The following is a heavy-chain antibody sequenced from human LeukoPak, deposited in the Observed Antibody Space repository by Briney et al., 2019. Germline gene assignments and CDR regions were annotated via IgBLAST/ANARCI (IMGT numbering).Heavy chain of an antibody. Sequence: GGSLRLSCAASGFTFSTYWMSWVRQAPGKGLECVANIKQDGSEKYYVDSVKGRFTISRDNAKNSLYLQMNSLRAEDTGVYCCAREQWWGIVGANWFDPWAQGTVLTVSS. V-gene: IGHV3-7*04. CDR3: AREQWWGIVGANWFDP. D-gene: IGHD1-26*01. J-gene: IGHJ5*02. CDR1: GFTFSTYW. CDR2: IKQDGSEK.